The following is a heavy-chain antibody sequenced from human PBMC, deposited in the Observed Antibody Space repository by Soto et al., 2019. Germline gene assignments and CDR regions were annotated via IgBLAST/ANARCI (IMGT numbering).Heavy chain of an antibody. CDR1: GYTFTSYD. Sequence: ASVKVSCKASGYTFTSYDINWVRQATGQGLEWMGWMNPNSGNTGYAQKFQGRVTMTRNTSISTAYMELSSLRSEDTAVYYCVIVVAAQYYMVVWGTGTTVNVSS. CDR3: VIVVAAQYYMVV. J-gene: IGHJ6*03. D-gene: IGHD2-15*01. CDR2: MNPNSGNT. V-gene: IGHV1-8*01.